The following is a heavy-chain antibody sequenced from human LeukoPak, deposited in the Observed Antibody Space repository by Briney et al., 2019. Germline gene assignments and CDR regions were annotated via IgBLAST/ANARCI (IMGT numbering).Heavy chain of an antibody. CDR2: IKPDGSET. V-gene: IGHV3-7*01. Sequence: GGSLRLSCAASGFIFSTNWMSWSRQAPGKGLEWVAHIKPDGSETYYVDSVKGRFTISRDNAKNSLYLQMYSLRADDTAVYYCATAVSVAGDSWGQGTLVTVSS. CDR3: ATAVSVAGDS. J-gene: IGHJ5*01. CDR1: GFIFSTNW. D-gene: IGHD6-19*01.